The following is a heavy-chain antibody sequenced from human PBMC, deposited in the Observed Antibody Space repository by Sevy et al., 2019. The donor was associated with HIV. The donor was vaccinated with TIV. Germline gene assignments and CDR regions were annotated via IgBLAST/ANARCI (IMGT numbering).Heavy chain of an antibody. J-gene: IGHJ4*02. CDR3: ARGGVDQLYFDC. Sequence: SETLSLTCAVSGYSISSGYYWGWIRQPPGKGLEWIGSIYHSGSTYYNPSLKSRVTISVDTSKNQFSLKLSSVTAADTAVYYCARGGVDQLYFDCWGQGTLVTVSS. CDR1: GYSISSGYY. V-gene: IGHV4-38-2*01. CDR2: IYHSGST. D-gene: IGHD2-2*01.